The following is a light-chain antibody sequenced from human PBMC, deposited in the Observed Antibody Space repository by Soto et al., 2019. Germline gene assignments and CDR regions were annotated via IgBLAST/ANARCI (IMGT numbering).Light chain of an antibody. J-gene: IGLJ2*01. CDR3: SSYAGSTNFVV. V-gene: IGLV2-8*01. CDR1: SSDVGAYNF. Sequence: QSVLTQPPSASGSPGQSVTISCTGTSSDVGAYNFVSWYQQHPGKAPKAMIYEVNKRPSGVPDRFSGSKSGNTASLTVSGLQAEDEADYYCSSYAGSTNFVVFGGGTKLTVL. CDR2: EVN.